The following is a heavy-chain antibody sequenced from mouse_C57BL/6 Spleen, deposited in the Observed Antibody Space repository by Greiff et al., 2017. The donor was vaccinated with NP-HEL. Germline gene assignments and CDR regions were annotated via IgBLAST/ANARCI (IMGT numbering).Heavy chain of an antibody. CDR3: TTKGYYAMDY. J-gene: IGHJ4*01. CDR2: IDPENGDT. CDR1: GFNIKDDY. V-gene: IGHV14-4*01. Sequence: EVQLQQSGAELVRPGASVKLSCTASGFNIKDDYMHWVKQRPEQGLEWIGWIDPENGDTEYASKFQGKATITADTSSNTAYLQLSSLTSEDTAFYYCTTKGYYAMDYWGQGTSVTVSS.